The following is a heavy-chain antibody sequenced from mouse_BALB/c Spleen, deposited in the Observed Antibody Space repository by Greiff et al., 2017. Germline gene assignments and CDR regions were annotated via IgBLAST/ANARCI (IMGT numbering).Heavy chain of an antibody. CDR1: GFTFSSYT. CDR2: ISNGGGST. V-gene: IGHV5-12-2*01. J-gene: IGHJ4*01. D-gene: IGHD2-4*01. CDR3: ARQIYYDYDYYAMDY. Sequence: DVKLVESGGGLVQPGGSLKLSCAASGFTFSSYTMSWVRQTPEKRLEWVAYISNGGGSTYYPDTVKGRFTISRDNAKNTLYLQMSSLKSEDTAMYYCARQIYYDYDYYAMDYWGQGTSVTVSS.